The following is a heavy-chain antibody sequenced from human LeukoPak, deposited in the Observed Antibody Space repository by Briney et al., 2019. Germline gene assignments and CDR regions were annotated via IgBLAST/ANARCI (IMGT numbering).Heavy chain of an antibody. CDR3: ARDEQHGYSRSDY. CDR2: ISGSGGST. J-gene: IGHJ4*02. CDR1: GFTFSSYA. D-gene: IGHD2-15*01. V-gene: IGHV3-23*01. Sequence: PGGSLRLSCAASGFTFSSYAMSWVRQAPGKGLEWVSAISGSGGSTYYADSVKGRFTISRDNAKNSLYLQMNSLRAEDTAVYYCARDEQHGYSRSDYWGQGTLVTVSS.